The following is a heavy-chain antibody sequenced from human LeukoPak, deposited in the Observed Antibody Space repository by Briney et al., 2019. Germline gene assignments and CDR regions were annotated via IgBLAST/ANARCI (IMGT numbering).Heavy chain of an antibody. J-gene: IGHJ4*02. Sequence: PGRSLRLSCAASGFTFSSYAMHWVRQAPGKGLEWVAVISYDGSNKYYADSVKGRFTISRDNSKNTLYLQMNSLRAEDTAVYYCARDSKYDFWRSELNYWGQGTLVTVSS. D-gene: IGHD3-3*01. V-gene: IGHV3-30-3*01. CDR1: GFTFSSYA. CDR3: ARDSKYDFWRSELNY. CDR2: ISYDGSNK.